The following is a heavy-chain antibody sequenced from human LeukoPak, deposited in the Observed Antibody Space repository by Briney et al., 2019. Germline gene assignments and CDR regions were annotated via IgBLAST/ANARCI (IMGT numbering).Heavy chain of an antibody. V-gene: IGHV1-8*01. Sequence: ASVKVSCKASGYTFTSYDINWVRQATGQGLEWMGWMNPDSGNTGFAQKFQGRVTMTRNISISTAYMELSSLRSEDTAVYYCARTVGSSWYRYFQHWGQGTLVAVSS. D-gene: IGHD6-13*01. CDR2: MNPDSGNT. CDR1: GYTFTSYD. J-gene: IGHJ1*01. CDR3: ARTVGSSWYRYFQH.